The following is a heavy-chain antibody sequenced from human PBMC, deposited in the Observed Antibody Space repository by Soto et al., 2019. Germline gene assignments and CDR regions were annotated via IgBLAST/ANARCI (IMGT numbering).Heavy chain of an antibody. Sequence: QVQLVESGGGVVQPGRSLRLSCAASGFTFSTYGMHWVRQAPGKGLEWVAVISSDGSKIYYADSGKGRFTISRDNSKSTLYLQMNSLRAEDTAVYYCARAGDCTTGVCHSFYYFGMDVWGQGTTVTVSS. D-gene: IGHD2-8*01. CDR2: ISSDGSKI. CDR1: GFTFSTYG. V-gene: IGHV3-30*03. CDR3: ARAGDCTTGVCHSFYYFGMDV. J-gene: IGHJ6*02.